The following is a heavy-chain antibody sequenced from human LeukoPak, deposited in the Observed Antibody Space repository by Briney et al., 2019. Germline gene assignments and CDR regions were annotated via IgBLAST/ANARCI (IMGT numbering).Heavy chain of an antibody. CDR1: GGSFSGYY. CDR3: ARGLVVMGALTQYYYVSKKDSRLGRAHWFDP. CDR2: INHSGST. J-gene: IGHJ5*02. D-gene: IGHD3-10*02. Sequence: KSSETLSLTCAVYGGSFSGYYWSWIRQPPGKGLEWIGEINHSGSTNYNPSLKSRVTISVDTSKNQFSLKLSSVTAADTAVYYCARGLVVMGALTQYYYVSKKDSRLGRAHWFDPWGQGTLVTVSS. V-gene: IGHV4-34*01.